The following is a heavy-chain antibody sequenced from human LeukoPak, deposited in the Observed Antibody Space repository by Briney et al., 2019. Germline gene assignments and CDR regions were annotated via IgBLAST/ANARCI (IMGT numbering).Heavy chain of an antibody. D-gene: IGHD3-16*01. J-gene: IGHJ4*02. V-gene: IGHV1-18*01. CDR3: ARGAYVYVWGSPPRTFDY. CDR2: ISAYNGNT. Sequence: ASVKVSCKASGYTFTSYGISWVRQAPGQGLEWMGWISAYNGNTNYAQKLQGRVTMTTDTSTSTAYMELRSLRSDDTAVYYCARGAYVYVWGSPPRTFDYWGQGTLVTVSS. CDR1: GYTFTSYG.